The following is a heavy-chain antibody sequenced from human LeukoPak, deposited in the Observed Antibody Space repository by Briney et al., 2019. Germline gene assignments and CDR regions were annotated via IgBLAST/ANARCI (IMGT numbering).Heavy chain of an antibody. V-gene: IGHV4-59*01. CDR3: ARDPLVHAFDI. J-gene: IGHJ3*02. D-gene: IGHD2-8*02. Sequence: PSETLSLTCTVSGGSISSYYWSWIRQPPGKGLEWIGYIYYSGSTNHNPSLKSRVTISVDTSKNQFSLKLSSMTAADTAVYYCARDPLVHAFDIWGQGTMVTVSS. CDR2: IYYSGST. CDR1: GGSISSYY.